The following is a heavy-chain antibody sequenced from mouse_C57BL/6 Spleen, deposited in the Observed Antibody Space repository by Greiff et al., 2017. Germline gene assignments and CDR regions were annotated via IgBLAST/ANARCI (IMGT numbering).Heavy chain of an antibody. V-gene: IGHV1-82*01. Sequence: VKLQESGPELVKPGASVKISCKASGYAFSSSWMNWVKQRPGKGLEWIGRIYPGDGDTNYNGKFKGKATLTADKSSSTAYMQLSSLTSEDSAVYFCARYYYGSSLDYFDYWGQGTTLTVSS. CDR3: ARYYYGSSLDYFDY. D-gene: IGHD1-1*01. CDR1: GYAFSSSW. J-gene: IGHJ2*01. CDR2: IYPGDGDT.